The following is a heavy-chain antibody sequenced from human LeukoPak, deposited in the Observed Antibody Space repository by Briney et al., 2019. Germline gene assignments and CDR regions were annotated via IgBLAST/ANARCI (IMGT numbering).Heavy chain of an antibody. D-gene: IGHD3-3*01. CDR3: ARDGRIRFPVTNWFDP. Sequence: PSETLSLTCTVSGYSISTGYYWGWIRQPPGKGLEWIASIYHSGSTYYNLSLKSRVTISVDTSKNQFSLRLSSVTAADTAVYYCARDGRIRFPVTNWFDPWGQGTLVTVPS. V-gene: IGHV4-38-2*02. CDR1: GYSISTGYY. J-gene: IGHJ5*02. CDR2: IYHSGST.